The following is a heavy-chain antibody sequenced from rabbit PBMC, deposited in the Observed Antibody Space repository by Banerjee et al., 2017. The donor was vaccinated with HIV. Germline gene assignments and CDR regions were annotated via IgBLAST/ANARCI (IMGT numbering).Heavy chain of an antibody. J-gene: IGHJ4*01. CDR3: ARDAKRDGYYFNL. CDR2: IYTGSGST. Sequence: QEQLEESGGDLVKPGASLTLTCTASGIDFSNYGISWVRQAPGKGLEWIAGIYTGSGSTYYASWAKGRFTISKTSSTTVTLQMTSLTAADTATYFCARDAKRDGYYFNLWGPGTLVTVS. CDR1: GIDFSNYG. V-gene: IGHV1S45*01. D-gene: IGHD1-1*01.